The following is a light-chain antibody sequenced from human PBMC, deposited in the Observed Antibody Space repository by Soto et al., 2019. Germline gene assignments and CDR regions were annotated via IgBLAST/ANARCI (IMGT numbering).Light chain of an antibody. J-gene: IGKJ1*01. CDR1: QSIGNW. CDR2: KAS. Sequence: DIQMTQSPSTLSASVGDRVTISCRASQSIGNWLAWYQQKPGKAPKLLIYKASSLESGVPSRFSGSGSGTEFTLTISRLQPDDFATYYCQQYNSWTFGQGTKVEIK. CDR3: QQYNSWT. V-gene: IGKV1-5*03.